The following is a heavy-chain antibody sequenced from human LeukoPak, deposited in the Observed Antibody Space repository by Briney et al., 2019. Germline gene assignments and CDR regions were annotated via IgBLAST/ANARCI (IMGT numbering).Heavy chain of an antibody. CDR1: GFTLSSYA. J-gene: IGHJ4*02. D-gene: IGHD3-10*01. CDR3: AKRGITMVRGVIGPYYFDY. V-gene: IGHV3-23*01. Sequence: GGSLRLSCAASGFTLSSYAMSGVRQAPGKGLEWVSAISGSGGSTYYADSVKGRFTISRDNSKNTLYLQMNSLRAEDTAVYYCAKRGITMVRGVIGPYYFDYWGQGTLVTVSS. CDR2: ISGSGGST.